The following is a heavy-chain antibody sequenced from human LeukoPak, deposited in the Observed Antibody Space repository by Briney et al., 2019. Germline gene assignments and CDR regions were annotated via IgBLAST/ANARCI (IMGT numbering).Heavy chain of an antibody. Sequence: GASVKVSCKASGGTFSSYAISWVRQAPGQGLEWMGGIIPIFGTANYAQKFQGRVTITTDESTSTAYMELSSLRSEDTAVYYCARPRGENTPDPFYFDYWGQGTLVTVSS. V-gene: IGHV1-69*05. J-gene: IGHJ4*02. D-gene: IGHD3-10*01. CDR2: IIPIFGTA. CDR3: ARPRGENTPDPFYFDY. CDR1: GGTFSSYA.